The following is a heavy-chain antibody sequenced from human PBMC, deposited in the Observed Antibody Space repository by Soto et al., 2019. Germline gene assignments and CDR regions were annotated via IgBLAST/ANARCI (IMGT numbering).Heavy chain of an antibody. D-gene: IGHD3-3*01. V-gene: IGHV3-15*01. CDR1: GFTLSNAW. J-gene: IGHJ5*02. Sequence: EVQLVESGGRLVKPGGSLRLSCAASGFTLSNAWMSWVRQAPGKGLEWVGRIKNKTDGGTTDYAAPVKGRFTISRYDSKNTLNLQMNSPKTEHTAGYYCTTESDDQLRQFEDFWGGYPYWFDPWGQGTLVTVSA. CDR2: IKNKTDGGTT. CDR3: TTESDDQLRQFEDFWGGYPYWFDP.